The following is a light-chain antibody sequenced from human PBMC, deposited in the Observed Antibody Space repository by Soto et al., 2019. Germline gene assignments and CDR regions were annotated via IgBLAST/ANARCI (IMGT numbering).Light chain of an antibody. CDR3: QYYDKLAKAIT. V-gene: IGKV1-8*01. CDR2: AAS. CDR1: QGISSY. Sequence: AIRMTQSPSSLSASTGDRVTITCRASQGISSYLAWYQQKPGKAPKLLIYAASTLQSGVPSRFSGSGSGTEFTLTISSLQPDDFAVYYCQYYDKLAKAITFGQGTRLEIK. J-gene: IGKJ5*01.